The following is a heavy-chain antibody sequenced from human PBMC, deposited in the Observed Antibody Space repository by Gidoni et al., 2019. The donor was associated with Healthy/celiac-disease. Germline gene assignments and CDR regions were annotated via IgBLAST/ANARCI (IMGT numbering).Heavy chain of an antibody. CDR2: IGGSGGST. CDR1: GFTFSSYA. Sequence: VKLLAPWGGLVQPSGSLRLSCAASGFTFSSYAMSWVRQAPGKGVEWVSAIGGSGGSTYYADSVKGRFTISRDNSKNTLYLQMNSLRAEDTAVYYCANLHANFDDWGQGTLVTVSS. V-gene: IGHV3-23*01. CDR3: ANLHANFDD. J-gene: IGHJ4*02.